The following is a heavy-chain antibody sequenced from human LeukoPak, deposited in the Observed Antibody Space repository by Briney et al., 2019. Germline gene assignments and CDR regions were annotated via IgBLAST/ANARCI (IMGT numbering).Heavy chain of an antibody. CDR1: GFTFSSYG. Sequence: PGGSLRLSCAASGFTFSSYGMHWVRQAPGKGLEWVAFIRYDGSNKYYADSVKGRFTISRDNSRNTLYLQMNSLRAEDTAVYYCAKDLNPPRYYDSSGYYGGWDYWGQGTLVTVSS. CDR2: IRYDGSNK. J-gene: IGHJ4*02. D-gene: IGHD3-22*01. V-gene: IGHV3-30*02. CDR3: AKDLNPPRYYDSSGYYGGWDY.